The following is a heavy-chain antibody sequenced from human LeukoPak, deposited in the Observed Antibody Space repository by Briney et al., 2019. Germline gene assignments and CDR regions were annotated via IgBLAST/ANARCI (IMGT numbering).Heavy chain of an antibody. CDR2: ISTYSGNT. CDR1: GYTFTSYG. CDR3: AREVSFPYCSTTSCYDFDP. V-gene: IGHV1-18*01. J-gene: IGHJ5*02. Sequence: GASVKVSCKASGYTFTSYGISWVRQAPGQGLDWMGWISTYSGNTNYAQNLQGRVTMTTDTSTTTAYMELGSLRSDDTAVYYCAREVSFPYCSTTSCYDFDPWGQGTLVTVSS. D-gene: IGHD2-2*01.